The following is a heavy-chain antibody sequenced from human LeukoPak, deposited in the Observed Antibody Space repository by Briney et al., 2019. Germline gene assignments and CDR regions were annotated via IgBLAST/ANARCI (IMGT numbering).Heavy chain of an antibody. J-gene: IGHJ3*02. CDR2: IYYSGST. CDR1: GGSISSGDYY. CDR3: ARARSAAFDI. Sequence: SETLSLTCTVSGGSISSGDYYWSWIRQPPGKGLEWIGYIYYSGSTYYNPSLKSRVTISVDTSKSQFSLKLSSVTAADTAVYYCARARSAAFDIWGQGTMVTVSS. V-gene: IGHV4-30-4*01.